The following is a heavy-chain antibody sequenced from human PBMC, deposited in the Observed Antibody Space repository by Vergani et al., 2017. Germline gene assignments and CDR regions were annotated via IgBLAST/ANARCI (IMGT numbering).Heavy chain of an antibody. Sequence: QVQLVQSGAEVKKPGASVKVSCKVSGYTLTELSMHWVRQAPGKGLEWVGGFDPEDGETTYAQKFQGRVSLTEDTSTDTAYMGLSSLRSEDTAVYYCATSDLYYYDSSGYYSPWGQGTLVTVSS. CDR2: FDPEDGET. CDR1: GYTLTELS. V-gene: IGHV1-24*01. CDR3: ATSDLYYYDSSGYYSP. D-gene: IGHD3-22*01. J-gene: IGHJ5*02.